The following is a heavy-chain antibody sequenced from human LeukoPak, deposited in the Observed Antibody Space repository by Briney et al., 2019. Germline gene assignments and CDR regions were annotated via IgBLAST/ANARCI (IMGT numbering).Heavy chain of an antibody. D-gene: IGHD2-2*02. J-gene: IGHJ3*02. CDR3: ARDGRILRYCGSASCYSGVAFDI. CDR2: IISSGSTI. CDR1: GFTFSDYY. V-gene: IGHV3-11*04. Sequence: GGSLRLSCAASGFTFSDYYMSWIRQAPGKGLEWVSYIISSGSTIYYADSVKGRFTISRDNAKNSLYLQMNSLRAEDTAVYYCARDGRILRYCGSASCYSGVAFDIWGPGTMVTVS.